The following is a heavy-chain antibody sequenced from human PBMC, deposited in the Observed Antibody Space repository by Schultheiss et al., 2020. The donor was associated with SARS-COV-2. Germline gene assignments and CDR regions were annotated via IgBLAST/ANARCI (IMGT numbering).Heavy chain of an antibody. Sequence: GGSLRLSCAASGFTFSNYAVTWVRQAPGKGLELVSIISGSGDSTYYADSVKGRFTISRDNSRNTLFLQMNSLRAEDTAVYYCARDCKDCGDDSFDYWGQGTLVTVSS. J-gene: IGHJ4*02. CDR3: ARDCKDCGDDSFDY. CDR2: ISGSGDST. D-gene: IGHD2-21*01. V-gene: IGHV3-23*01. CDR1: GFTFSNYA.